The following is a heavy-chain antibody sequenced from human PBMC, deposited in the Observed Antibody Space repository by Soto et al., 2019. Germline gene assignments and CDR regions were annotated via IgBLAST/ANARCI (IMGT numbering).Heavy chain of an antibody. V-gene: IGHV4-31*03. J-gene: IGHJ6*02. Sequence: QVQLQESGPGLVKPSQTLSLTCTVSGVSISSGGYYWSWIRQYPGKGPEWIGYIFYRGTSYYNPSLKSRVTMSVDPSKNQFSLKLSSVTAADTAVYYCAGSSTDVDTDMVAVYYGMDVWGHGTTVTVSS. D-gene: IGHD5-18*01. CDR3: AGSSTDVDTDMVAVYYGMDV. CDR2: IFYRGTS. CDR1: GVSISSGGYY.